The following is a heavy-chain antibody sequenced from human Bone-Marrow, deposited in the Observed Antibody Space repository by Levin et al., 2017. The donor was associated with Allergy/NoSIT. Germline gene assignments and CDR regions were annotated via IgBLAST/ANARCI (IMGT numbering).Heavy chain of an antibody. CDR2: TYYSGST. V-gene: IGHV4-31*11. J-gene: IGHJ3*01. D-gene: IGHD1-1*01. CDR3: ASVVLTTSNAFDL. CDR1: GDSISSGGYY. Sequence: PSETLSLTCAVSGDSISSGGYYWSWIRQHPGKGLEFIGYTYYSGSTNYNPSLKSRVTISVDTSKNQFSLKRRSVTAADTAMYYCASVVLTTSNAFDLWGQGTMVTVSS.